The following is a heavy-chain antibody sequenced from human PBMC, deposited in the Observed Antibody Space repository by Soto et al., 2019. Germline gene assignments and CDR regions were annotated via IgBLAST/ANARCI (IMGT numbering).Heavy chain of an antibody. CDR2: VYHTEST. J-gene: IGHJ4*02. V-gene: IGHV4-4*01. CDR3: ARYDFGTFDY. Sequence: SETLSLTCAVSGDSISSSLWWSWVRQPPGKGLEWIGEVYHTESTVYNPSLKSRVTISVDKSKNQFSLNLDSVTAADTAVYCCARYDFGTFDYWGRGILVTVSS. CDR1: GDSISSSLW. D-gene: IGHD4-17*01.